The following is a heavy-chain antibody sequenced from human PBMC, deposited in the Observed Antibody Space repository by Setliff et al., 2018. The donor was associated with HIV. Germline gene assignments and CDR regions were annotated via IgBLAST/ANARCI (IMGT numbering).Heavy chain of an antibody. CDR3: ARGGKRAFDI. CDR1: GDSINSHL. V-gene: IGHV4-59*11. CDR2: ISSTGAA. Sequence: KSSETLSLTCTVSGDSINSHLWTWIRQSPRKGLEWIGYISSTGAAWYNPSLKSRVTMSIDTSKIHFSLTLSSVSGADTALYFCARGGKRAFDIWGQGAMVTVSS. J-gene: IGHJ3*02.